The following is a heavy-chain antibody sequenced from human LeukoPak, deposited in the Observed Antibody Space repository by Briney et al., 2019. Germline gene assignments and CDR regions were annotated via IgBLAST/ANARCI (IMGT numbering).Heavy chain of an antibody. CDR3: ARFAGIAAAGTHIDY. CDR1: GYTFTSYY. J-gene: IGHJ4*02. Sequence: ASVKVSCKASGYTFTSYYMHRVRQAPGQGLEWMGIINPSGGSTSYAQKFQGRVTMTRDTSTSTVYMELSSLRSEDTAVYYCARFAGIAAAGTHIDYWGQGTLVTVSS. D-gene: IGHD6-13*01. V-gene: IGHV1-46*01. CDR2: INPSGGST.